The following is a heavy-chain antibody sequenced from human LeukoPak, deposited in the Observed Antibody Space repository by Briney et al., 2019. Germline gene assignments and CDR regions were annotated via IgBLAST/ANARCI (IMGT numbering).Heavy chain of an antibody. CDR3: ARVSVGGFDP. D-gene: IGHD1-26*01. CDR1: GGSISSYY. CDR2: IYYSGST. V-gene: IGHV4-59*01. Sequence: SETLSLICTVSGGSISSYYWSWIRQPPGKGLEWIGYIYYSGSTNYNPSLKSRVTISVDTSKNQFSLKLSSVTAADTAVYYCARVSVGGFDPWGQGTLVTVSS. J-gene: IGHJ5*02.